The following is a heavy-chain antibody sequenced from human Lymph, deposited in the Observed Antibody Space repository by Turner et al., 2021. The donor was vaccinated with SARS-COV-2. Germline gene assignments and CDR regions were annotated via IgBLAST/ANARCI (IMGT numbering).Heavy chain of an antibody. Sequence: QVQLVQSGAEVKRPGASVKVSCKASGYISTGYYMHWVQQGPGQGVEWMGWINPNSGGTNYAQKFQGRVTMTRDTSISTAYMEVSRLRSDDTAVYYCARDTRGDYSYYYDGMDVWGQGTTVTVSS. CDR1: GYISTGYY. D-gene: IGHD4-17*01. CDR2: INPNSGGT. V-gene: IGHV1-2*02. CDR3: ARDTRGDYSYYYDGMDV. J-gene: IGHJ6*02.